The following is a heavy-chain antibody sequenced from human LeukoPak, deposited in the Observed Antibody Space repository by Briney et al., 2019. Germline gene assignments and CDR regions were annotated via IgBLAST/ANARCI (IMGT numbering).Heavy chain of an antibody. J-gene: IGHJ6*03. CDR1: GYTFTSYY. Sequence: ASVKISCKASGYTFTSYYIHWVRQAPGQGLEWMGLINPSGGSTNYAQKFQGRVTMTRDTSTSTVYMELSSLRSEDTAVYYCARGPSITMVRGGQWYYYMDVWGKGTTVTISS. CDR2: INPSGGST. D-gene: IGHD3-10*01. CDR3: ARGPSITMVRGGQWYYYMDV. V-gene: IGHV1-46*01.